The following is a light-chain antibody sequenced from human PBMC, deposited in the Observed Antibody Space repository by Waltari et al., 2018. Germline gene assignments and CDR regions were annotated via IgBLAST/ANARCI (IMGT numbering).Light chain of an antibody. V-gene: IGLV2-23*01. J-gene: IGLJ1*01. CDR2: AGS. CDR3: CSYAGSSTYV. Sequence: QSALTQPASVSGSPGQSITIPCTGTSSDVGHYNLVPWYQQHPGKAPKLMISAGSKRPSGVSNRFSGSKSGNTASLTISGLQAEDEADYYCCSYAGSSTYVFGTGTKVTVL. CDR1: SSDVGHYNL.